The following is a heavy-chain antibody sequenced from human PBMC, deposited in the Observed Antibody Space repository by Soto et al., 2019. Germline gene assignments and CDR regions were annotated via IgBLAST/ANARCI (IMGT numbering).Heavy chain of an antibody. CDR3: TRRSGRYYGSGRSRYYYYGMDV. J-gene: IGHJ6*02. D-gene: IGHD3-10*01. CDR1: GFTFSNAW. V-gene: IGHV3-15*07. CDR2: IKSKTDGGTT. Sequence: GGSLRLSCAASGFTFSNAWMNWVRQAPGKGLEWVGRIKSKTDGGTTDYAAPVKGRFTISRDDSKNTLYLQMNSLKTEDTAVYYCTRRSGRYYGSGRSRYYYYGMDVWGQGTTVTVSS.